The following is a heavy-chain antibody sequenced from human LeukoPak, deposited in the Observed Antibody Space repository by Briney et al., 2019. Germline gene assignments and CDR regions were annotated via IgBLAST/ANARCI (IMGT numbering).Heavy chain of an antibody. CDR1: GFTFDDYA. CDR2: ISWNSGSI. Sequence: PGGSLRLSCAASGFTFDDYAMHWVRQAPGKGLEWVSGISWNSGSIGYADSVKGRFTISRDNAKNSLYLQMNSLRAEDTALYYCXXSPNPEXYXDLWGRXXXVTV. J-gene: IGHJ2*01. CDR3: XXSPNPEXYXDL. V-gene: IGHV3-9*01. D-gene: IGHD1-14*01.